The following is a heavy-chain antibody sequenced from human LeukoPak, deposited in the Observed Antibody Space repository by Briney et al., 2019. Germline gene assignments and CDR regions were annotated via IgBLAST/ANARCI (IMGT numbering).Heavy chain of an antibody. V-gene: IGHV3-7*01. CDR2: IKQDGSEK. D-gene: IGHD1-14*01. Sequence: GGSLRLSCAASGFTFSNYWLTWVRQAPGQGLEWVANIKQDGSEKHYVDSVKGRFTISRDNAKNSLYLQMNSLRAEDTALYYCARDKGYKTFDYWGQGTLVTVSS. CDR1: GFTFSNYW. J-gene: IGHJ4*02. CDR3: ARDKGYKTFDY.